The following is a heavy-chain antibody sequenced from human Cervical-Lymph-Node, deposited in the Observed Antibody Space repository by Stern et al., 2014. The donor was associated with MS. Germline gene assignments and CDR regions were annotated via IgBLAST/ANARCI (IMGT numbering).Heavy chain of an antibody. J-gene: IGHJ4*02. Sequence: VQLVESGPGLVKPSQTLSLTCSVSGGPISGGGFYWSWVRQPPGKGLGWVGHIYYSGSTAYNPSLRSRVTIAVDTSKNQFSLRLTSMTAADAAVYFCAREGLNTVPYFDHWGQGTRVTVSS. CDR1: GGPISGGGFY. CDR2: IYYSGST. V-gene: IGHV4-31*03. D-gene: IGHD4-17*01. CDR3: AREGLNTVPYFDH.